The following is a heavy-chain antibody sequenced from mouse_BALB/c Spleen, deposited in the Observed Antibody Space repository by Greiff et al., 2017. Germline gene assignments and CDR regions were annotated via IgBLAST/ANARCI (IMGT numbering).Heavy chain of an antibody. CDR1: GYSITSDYA. V-gene: IGHV3-2*02. D-gene: IGHD2-3*01. Sequence: DVQLQESGPGLVKPSQSLSLTCTVTGYSITSDYAWNWIRQFPGNKLEWMGYISYSGSTSYNPSLKSRISITRDTSKNQFFLQLNSVTTEDTATYYCARYDPPPGYAMDYWGQGTSVTVSS. J-gene: IGHJ4*01. CDR2: ISYSGST. CDR3: ARYDPPPGYAMDY.